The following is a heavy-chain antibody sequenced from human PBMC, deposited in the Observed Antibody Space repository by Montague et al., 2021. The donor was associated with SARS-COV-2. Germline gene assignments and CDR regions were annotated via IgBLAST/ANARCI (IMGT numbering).Heavy chain of an antibody. CDR1: GGSISSYY. Sequence: SETLSLTCTVSGGSISSYYWSWIRQPPGKGLEWIGYIYYSGCTNYNPSLKSRVTISVDTSKNQFSLKLSSVTAADTAVYCCAGTYYDFWSGFIHYYYMDVWGKGTTVTVSS. V-gene: IGHV4-59*01. CDR3: AGTYYDFWSGFIHYYYMDV. CDR2: IYYSGCT. D-gene: IGHD3-3*01. J-gene: IGHJ6*03.